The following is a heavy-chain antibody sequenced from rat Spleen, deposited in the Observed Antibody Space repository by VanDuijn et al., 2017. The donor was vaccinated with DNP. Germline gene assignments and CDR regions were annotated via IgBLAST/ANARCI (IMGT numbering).Heavy chain of an antibody. CDR1: GFTFNNYW. Sequence: EVQLMESGGDLVQPGRSLKLSCVASGFTFNNYWMTWIRQVPGKGLEWVAYISYDGGRNNYGDSVKGRFTISRDNARSTLYLQRDSLRSEDTATYYCAKLSFNYGSYWGQGVMVTVSS. J-gene: IGHJ2*01. CDR2: ISYDGGRN. V-gene: IGHV5-31*01. CDR3: AKLSFNYGSY. D-gene: IGHD1-3*01.